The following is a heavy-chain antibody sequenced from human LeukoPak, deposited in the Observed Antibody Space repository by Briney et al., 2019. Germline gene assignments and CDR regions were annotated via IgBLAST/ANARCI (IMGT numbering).Heavy chain of an antibody. CDR1: GGSISSYY. V-gene: IGHV4-4*07. J-gene: IGHJ3*02. CDR2: IYTSGST. D-gene: IGHD1-1*01. Sequence: SETLSLTCTVSGGSISSYYWSWIRQPAGKGLEWIGRIYTSGSTNYNPSLKSRVTMSVDTSKNQFSLKLSSVTAADTAVYYCARVNNWNDVRAFDIWGQGTMVTVSS. CDR3: ARVNNWNDVRAFDI.